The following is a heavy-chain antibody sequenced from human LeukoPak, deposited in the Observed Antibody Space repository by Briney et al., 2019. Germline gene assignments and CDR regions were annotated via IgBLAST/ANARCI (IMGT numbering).Heavy chain of an antibody. CDR3: VRYSSSFHAFDV. CDR2: IKQDGSEK. J-gene: IGHJ3*01. D-gene: IGHD6-13*01. Sequence: GGSLRLSCADSGFTFSNYWMSWVRQAPGKGLEWVANIKQDGSEKYYVDSVKGRFTISRDNAKNSLYLQMNSLRAEDTAVYYCVRYSSSFHAFDVWGRGTMVTISS. V-gene: IGHV3-7*04. CDR1: GFTFSNYW.